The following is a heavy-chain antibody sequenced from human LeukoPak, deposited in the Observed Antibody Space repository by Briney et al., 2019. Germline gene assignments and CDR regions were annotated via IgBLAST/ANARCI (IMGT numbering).Heavy chain of an antibody. CDR2: ISSTSSYI. CDR3: ASGIDYGDYGRPFDY. Sequence: GGSLRLSCAASGFTFSSYTMNWVRQAPGKGLEWVSSISSTSSYIYYADSVKGRFTISRDNAKNSLYLQMNSLRAEDTAVYYCASGIDYGDYGRPFDYWGQGTLVTVSS. V-gene: IGHV3-21*01. CDR1: GFTFSSYT. J-gene: IGHJ4*02. D-gene: IGHD4-17*01.